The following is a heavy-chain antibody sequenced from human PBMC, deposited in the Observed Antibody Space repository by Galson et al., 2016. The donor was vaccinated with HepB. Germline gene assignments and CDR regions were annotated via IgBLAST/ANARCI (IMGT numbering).Heavy chain of an antibody. J-gene: IGHJ4*02. D-gene: IGHD5-12*01. CDR1: GGTFSSYT. CDR2: IIPILGIA. Sequence: SVKVSCKASGGTFSSYTISWVRQAPRQGLQWMGRIIPILGIANHAQKFQRRVTITADQSTRTAYMELSSLRPEDTAVYYCARDRGYSCYDSWAYWGQGTLVTVSS. V-gene: IGHV1-69*04. CDR3: ARDRGYSCYDSWAY.